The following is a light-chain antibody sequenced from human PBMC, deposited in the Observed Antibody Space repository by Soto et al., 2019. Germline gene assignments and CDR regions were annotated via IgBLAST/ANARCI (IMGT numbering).Light chain of an antibody. CDR3: CSYAGSSFSLV. V-gene: IGLV2-23*01. J-gene: IGLJ2*01. CDR1: SSDVGSYNL. Sequence: QSALTQPASVSGSPGQSITISCTGTSSDVGSYNLVSWYQQHPGKAPKLMIYEGSKRASGVSNRFSGSKSGNTASLTISGLQAEDEADYYCCSYAGSSFSLVLGGGTKLTVL. CDR2: EGS.